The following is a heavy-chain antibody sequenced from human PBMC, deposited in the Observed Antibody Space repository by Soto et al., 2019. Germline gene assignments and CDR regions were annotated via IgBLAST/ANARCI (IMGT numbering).Heavy chain of an antibody. CDR2: IYHSGST. CDR1: GGSVSSSTW. J-gene: IGHJ4*02. D-gene: IGHD4-17*01. Sequence: SETLSLTCAVSGGSVSSSTWWSWVRQPPGKGLEWIGEIYHSGSTNYNPSLKSRVTISVDRSKNQFSLRLNSVTAADTAVYYCARLYGDNALAYWGQGXLVTVSS. V-gene: IGHV4-4*02. CDR3: ARLYGDNALAY.